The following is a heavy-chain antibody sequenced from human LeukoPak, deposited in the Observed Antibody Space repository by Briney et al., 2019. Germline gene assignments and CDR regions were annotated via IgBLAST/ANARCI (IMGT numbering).Heavy chain of an antibody. V-gene: IGHV3-21*01. CDR1: GFTFSSYS. CDR3: ARALMGIAARGLDY. J-gene: IGHJ4*02. CDR2: ISSSSYI. D-gene: IGHD6-6*01. Sequence: GGSLRLSCAASGFTFSSYSMNWVRQAPGKGLEWVSSISSSSYIYYADSVKGRFTISRDNAKNSLYLQMNSLRAEDTAVYYCARALMGIAARGLDYWGQGTLVTVSS.